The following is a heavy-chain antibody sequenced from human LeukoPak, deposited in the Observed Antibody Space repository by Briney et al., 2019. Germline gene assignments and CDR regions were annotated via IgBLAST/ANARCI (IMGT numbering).Heavy chain of an antibody. D-gene: IGHD1-14*01. CDR3: VMHGGTVDLNWFGP. CDR2: IYYGGSI. V-gene: IGHV4-39*01. CDR1: GVSIRDSRSY. J-gene: IGHJ5*02. Sequence: PSETLSLTCTVSGVSIRDSRSYWGWIRQAPGKGLEWVVSIYYGGSIYYHPSLKSCAIISADTSKNQFSLDLTSMAAADTGVYDCVMHGGTVDLNWFGPWGRGTLVTVSS.